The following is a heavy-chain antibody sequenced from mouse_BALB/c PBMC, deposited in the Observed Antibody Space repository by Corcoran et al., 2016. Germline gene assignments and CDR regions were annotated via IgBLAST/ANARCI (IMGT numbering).Heavy chain of an antibody. CDR1: GFNIKDTY. Sequence: EVQLQQSGAELVKPGASVKLSCTASGFNIKDTYMHWVKLRPEQGLELIGRIDPANGNTKYDPKFQGKATITADTSSHAAYLQLSSLTSEDTAVYYCARWDWFFDVWGAGTTVTVSS. J-gene: IGHJ1*01. V-gene: IGHV14-3*02. CDR2: IDPANGNT. CDR3: ARWDWFFDV.